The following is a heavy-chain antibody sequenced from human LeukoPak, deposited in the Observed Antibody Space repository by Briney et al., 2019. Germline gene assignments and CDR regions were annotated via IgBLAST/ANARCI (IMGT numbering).Heavy chain of an antibody. D-gene: IGHD3-9*01. Sequence: GASLRLSCAVSGFTFRNYAMSGVRQARARGREGVSAVSDRETSTHYTDTAKGRFTISRDNPKNTLYLQMKSLSAEDTAIYYWAKCGGYDVLTGYYGAVYSGEGDLATVSS. CDR1: GFTFRNYA. V-gene: IGHV3-23*01. J-gene: IGHJ4*02. CDR2: VSDRETST. CDR3: AKCGGYDVLTGYYGAVY.